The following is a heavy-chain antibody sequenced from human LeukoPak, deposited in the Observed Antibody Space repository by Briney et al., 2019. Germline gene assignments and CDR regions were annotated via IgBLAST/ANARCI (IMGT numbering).Heavy chain of an antibody. J-gene: IGHJ3*02. CDR2: ISYDGSNK. CDR3: AKSMITFGWAFDI. D-gene: IGHD3-16*01. V-gene: IGHV3-30-3*02. Sequence: PGGSLRLSCAASGFTFSSYAMHWVRQAPGKGLEWVAVISYDGSNKYYADSVKGRFTISRDNSKNTLYLQMNSLRAEDTAVYYCAKSMITFGWAFDIWGQGTMVTVSS. CDR1: GFTFSSYA.